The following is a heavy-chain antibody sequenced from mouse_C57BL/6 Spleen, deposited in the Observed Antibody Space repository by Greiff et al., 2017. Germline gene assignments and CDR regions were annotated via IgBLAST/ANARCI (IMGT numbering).Heavy chain of an antibody. CDR3: AREGMVREFAY. Sequence: EVHLVESGAGLVKPGGSLKLSCAASGFTFSSYAMSWVRQTPEKRLEWVATISAGGSYTYYPDNVKGRFTISRDNAKNNLYLQMSHLKSEDTAMYYCAREGMVREFAYWGQGTLVTVSA. V-gene: IGHV5-4*01. J-gene: IGHJ3*01. CDR1: GFTFSSYA. CDR2: ISAGGSYT. D-gene: IGHD2-2*01.